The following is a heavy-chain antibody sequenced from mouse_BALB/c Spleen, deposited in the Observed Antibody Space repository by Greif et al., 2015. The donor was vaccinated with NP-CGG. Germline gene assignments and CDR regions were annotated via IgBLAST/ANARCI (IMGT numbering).Heavy chain of an antibody. D-gene: IGHD2-1*01. J-gene: IGHJ3*01. V-gene: IGHV1S81*02. CDR1: GYTFTSYY. CDR2: INPSNGGT. Sequence: QVQLQQSGAELVKPGASVKLSCKASGYTFTSYYMYWVKRRPGQGLEWIGEINPSNGGTNFNEKFKSKATLTIDKSSSTAYMQLSSLTSEDSAVYYCTRSDYYAWFAYWGQGTLVTVSA. CDR3: TRSDYYAWFAY.